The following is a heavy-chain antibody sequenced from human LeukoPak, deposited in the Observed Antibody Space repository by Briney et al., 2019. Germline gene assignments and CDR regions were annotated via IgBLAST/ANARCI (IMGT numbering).Heavy chain of an antibody. CDR3: AKHSGSYFIYYIDS. V-gene: IGHV3-23*01. CDR2: ISGSGYNT. J-gene: IGHJ4*02. CDR1: GFTFSSYG. D-gene: IGHD1-26*01. Sequence: GGSLTLSCAASGFTFSSYGMSWVRQAPGKGLEWVSTISGSGYNTYYADSVKGRFTISRDNSANTLYLQMNSLRAEDTALYYCAKHSGSYFIYYIDSWGQGTLVTVSS.